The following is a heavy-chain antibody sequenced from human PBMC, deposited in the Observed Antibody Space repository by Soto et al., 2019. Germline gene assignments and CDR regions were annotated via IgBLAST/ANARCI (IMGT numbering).Heavy chain of an antibody. D-gene: IGHD3-16*01. CDR1: GYSCTSYW. V-gene: IGHV5-51*01. J-gene: IGHJ3*02. Sequence: GESLKISCKGSGYSCTSYWIGWVRQMPGKGLEWMGIIYPGDSDTRYSPSFQGQVTISADKSISTAYLQWSSLKASDTAMYYCARHLMITFGGDAFDIWGQGTMVTVSS. CDR2: IYPGDSDT. CDR3: ARHLMITFGGDAFDI.